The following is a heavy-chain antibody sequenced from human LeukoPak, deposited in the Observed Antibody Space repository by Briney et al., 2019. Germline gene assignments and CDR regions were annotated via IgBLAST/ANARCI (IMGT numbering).Heavy chain of an antibody. CDR2: IYHSGST. CDR3: ARDNPWNWFDP. V-gene: IGHV4-30-2*01. J-gene: IGHJ5*02. CDR1: GDSISSGGYY. Sequence: SETLSLTCTVSGDSISSGGYYWSWLRQPPGKGLEWIGYIYHSGSTSYNPSLKSQVTISVDRSRNQFSLKLASVTAADTAVYYCARDNPWNWFDPWGQGTLVTVSS.